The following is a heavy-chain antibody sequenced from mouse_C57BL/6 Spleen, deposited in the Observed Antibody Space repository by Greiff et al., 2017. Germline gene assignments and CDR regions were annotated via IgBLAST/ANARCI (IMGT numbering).Heavy chain of an antibody. CDR2: IDPEDGDT. D-gene: IGHD1-1*01. CDR1: GFNIKDYY. V-gene: IGHV14-1*01. J-gene: IGHJ2*01. Sequence: VQLQQSGAELVRPGASVKLSCTASGFNIKDYYMHWVKQRPEQGLEWIGRIDPEDGDTEYAPKFQGKATMTADTSSNTAYLQLSSLTSEDTAVYYCTLMTTVGPIDYWGQGTTLTVSS. CDR3: TLMTTVGPIDY.